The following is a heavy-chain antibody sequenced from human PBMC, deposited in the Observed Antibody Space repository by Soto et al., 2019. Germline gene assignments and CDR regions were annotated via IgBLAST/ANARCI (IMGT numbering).Heavy chain of an antibody. Sequence: SDTLCLTCSVSGYSISSGYYWGWIRQPPGKGLEWIGSIYHSGSTYYNPSLKSRVTISVDTSKNQFSLKLSSVTAADTAVYYGARVIRRPQLETNQGWFDRWGQGTQVTVCS. V-gene: IGHV4-38-2*02. J-gene: IGHJ5*02. D-gene: IGHD1-1*01. CDR3: ARVIRRPQLETNQGWFDR. CDR1: GYSISSGYY. CDR2: IYHSGST.